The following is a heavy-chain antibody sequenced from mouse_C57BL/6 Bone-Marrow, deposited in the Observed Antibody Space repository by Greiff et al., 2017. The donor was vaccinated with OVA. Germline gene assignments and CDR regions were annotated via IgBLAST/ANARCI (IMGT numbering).Heavy chain of an antibody. Sequence: QVQLQQPGAELVKPGASVKLSCKASGYTFTSYWMHWVKQRPGQGLEWIGMIHPNSGSTNYNEKFKSKATLTVDKSSSTAYMQLSSLTSEDSAVYYCARPSYYYGSSYDYGPWGQGTTLTVSS. D-gene: IGHD1-1*01. J-gene: IGHJ2*01. V-gene: IGHV1-64*01. CDR2: IHPNSGST. CDR1: GYTFTSYW. CDR3: ARPSYYYGSSYDYGP.